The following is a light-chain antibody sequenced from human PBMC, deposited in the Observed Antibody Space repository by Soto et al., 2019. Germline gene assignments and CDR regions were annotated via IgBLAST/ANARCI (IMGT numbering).Light chain of an antibody. V-gene: IGKV3-20*01. J-gene: IGKJ1*01. CDR2: GAS. Sequence: EIVLTQSPGTLSLSPGERATLSCRASQSVSSSYLAWYQQKPGQAPRLLIYGASSRATGIPDRFSGSGSGTDFTLTISRLEPEDFAVYYYQQYGXSPKTFGQGTKVDIQ. CDR1: QSVSSSY. CDR3: QQYGXSPKT.